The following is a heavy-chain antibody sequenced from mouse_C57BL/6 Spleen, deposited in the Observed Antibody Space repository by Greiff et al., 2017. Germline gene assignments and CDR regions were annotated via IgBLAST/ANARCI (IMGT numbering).Heavy chain of an antibody. Sequence: EVQLQQSGAELVKPGASVKLSCTASGFNIKDYYLHWVKQRTEQGLEWIGRIDPEDGDTKYAHKFQGKATITADTSSNTAYLQLGSLTSEDTAFYYCARSPTTGVEGDYAIDYWGQGTSVTVSS. V-gene: IGHV14-2*01. D-gene: IGHD1-1*01. CDR1: GFNIKDYY. CDR3: ARSPTTGVEGDYAIDY. J-gene: IGHJ4*01. CDR2: IDPEDGDT.